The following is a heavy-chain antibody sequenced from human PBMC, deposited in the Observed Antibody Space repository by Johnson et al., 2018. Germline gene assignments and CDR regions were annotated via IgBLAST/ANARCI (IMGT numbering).Heavy chain of an antibody. CDR3: AKVALRYFDWLHAAFDI. J-gene: IGHJ3*02. D-gene: IGHD3-9*01. CDR1: GFTFSSYA. V-gene: IGHV3-30*04. Sequence: QVQLVQSGGGVVQPGRSLRLSCAASGFTFSSYAMHWVRQAPGKGLEWVAVISYDGTNKYYTDSVRGRFTISRDNSKNTLYLKMNSLRTEDTAVYSCAKVALRYFDWLHAAFDIWGQGKMVTGSS. CDR2: ISYDGTNK.